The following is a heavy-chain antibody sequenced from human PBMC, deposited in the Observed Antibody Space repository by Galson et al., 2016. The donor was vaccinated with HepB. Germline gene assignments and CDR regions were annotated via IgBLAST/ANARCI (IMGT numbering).Heavy chain of an antibody. J-gene: IGHJ2*01. Sequence: SLRLSCAASGFTFNTYAVHWVRQAPGKGLEWVAVISYDGSNKFYGDSVKGRFTISRDNSKNMLYLQMNDVRTEETAVYFCARGRVSSFNTYWYFDLWGHGTLVTVSS. D-gene: IGHD6-13*01. CDR1: GFTFNTYA. CDR2: ISYDGSNK. V-gene: IGHV3-30-3*01. CDR3: ARGRVSSFNTYWYFDL.